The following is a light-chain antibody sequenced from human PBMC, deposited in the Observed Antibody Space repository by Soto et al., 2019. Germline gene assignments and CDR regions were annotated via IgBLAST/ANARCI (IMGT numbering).Light chain of an antibody. V-gene: IGKV3-20*01. CDR2: GAS. CDR3: QQYSTSPIS. J-gene: IGKJ5*01. CDR1: QVTSRY. Sequence: ENVLTQSPGTLSLSPGERATLSCRASQVTSRYLSWYQQRPGQAPRLLIYGASSRATGIPDRFSGSGSGTDFTLTISRREPEDVAVYYCQQYSTSPISFGQGTRLEIK.